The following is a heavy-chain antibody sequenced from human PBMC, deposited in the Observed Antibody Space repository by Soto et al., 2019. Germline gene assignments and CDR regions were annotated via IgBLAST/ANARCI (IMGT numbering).Heavy chain of an antibody. J-gene: IGHJ3*02. CDR3: ARGRGSGYDAFDI. D-gene: IGHD5-12*01. Sequence: QVQLVQSGAEVKKPGAAVKISCKASGYTFTSHYMHWVRQAPGQGLEWMGIVNPSGGSTTYAQNFQGRVTMSRYTSTSTLYMELSSLRSAVTAVYYCARGRGSGYDAFDIWGQGTMVTVSS. V-gene: IGHV1-46*01. CDR2: VNPSGGST. CDR1: GYTFTSHY.